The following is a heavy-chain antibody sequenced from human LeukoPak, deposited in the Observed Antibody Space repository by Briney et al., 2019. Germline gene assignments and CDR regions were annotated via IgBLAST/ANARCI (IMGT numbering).Heavy chain of an antibody. J-gene: IGHJ4*02. CDR2: IIPIFGTA. D-gene: IGHD3-22*01. Sequence: SVKVSCKASGGTFSSYAISLVRQAPGQGLEWMGRIIPIFGTANYAQRFQGRVTITTDESTSTAYMELSSLRSEDTAVYYCARGYGGVNYYDSSGYYFDYWGQGTLVTVSS. CDR1: GGTFSSYA. V-gene: IGHV1-69*05. CDR3: ARGYGGVNYYDSSGYYFDY.